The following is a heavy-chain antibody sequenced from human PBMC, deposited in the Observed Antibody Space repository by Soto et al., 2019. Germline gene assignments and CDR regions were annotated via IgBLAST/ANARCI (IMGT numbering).Heavy chain of an antibody. J-gene: IGHJ4*02. CDR3: AREEKQLSRYGGDFDY. CDR2: IYYIGTT. CDR1: DGAVNSGNYY. V-gene: IGHV4-61*01. Sequence: PSETLSLTCSVSDGAVNSGNYYWSWMRQPPGKGLEWIGHIYYIGTTDYNPSLKSRVTISVDTSKNQFSLKVTSVTAADTAVYFCAREEKQLSRYGGDFDYWGQGILVTVSS. D-gene: IGHD3-16*01.